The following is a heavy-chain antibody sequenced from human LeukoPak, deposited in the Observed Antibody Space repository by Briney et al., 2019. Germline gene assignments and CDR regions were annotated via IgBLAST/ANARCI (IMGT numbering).Heavy chain of an antibody. CDR3: ARRSSSWYYFDY. CDR1: GGTFSSYA. J-gene: IGHJ4*02. V-gene: IGHV1-69*05. D-gene: IGHD6-13*01. CDR2: IIPVFGTA. Sequence: SVKVSCKASGGTFSSYAISWVRQAPGQGLEWMGRIIPVFGTANYAQKFQGRVTITTDESTSTAYMELSSLRSEDTAVYYCARRSSSWYYFDYWGQGTLVTVSS.